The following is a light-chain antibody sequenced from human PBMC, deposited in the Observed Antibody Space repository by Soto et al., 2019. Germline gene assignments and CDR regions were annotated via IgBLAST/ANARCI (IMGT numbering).Light chain of an antibody. CDR1: QSVSSSY. J-gene: IGKJ3*01. V-gene: IGKV3-20*01. CDR3: QQYGSSPFT. CDR2: GAS. Sequence: ESVLTQSPGTLSMSPGERATLSCRASQSVSSSYSAWYQQKPGQAPRLLIYGASSRATGIPDRFSGSGSGTDFTLTISRLEPEDFAVYYGQQYGSSPFTFGPGTKVDIK.